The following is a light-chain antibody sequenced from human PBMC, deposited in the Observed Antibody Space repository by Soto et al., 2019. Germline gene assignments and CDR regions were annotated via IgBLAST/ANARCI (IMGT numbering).Light chain of an antibody. V-gene: IGKV3-20*01. J-gene: IGKJ5*01. CDR2: GAS. CDR3: QQYVT. CDR1: QSVSSNY. Sequence: EIVLTQSPATLSLSPGERATLSCRASQSVSSNYLAWHQQKPGQAPRLLIYGASSRATGIPDRFSGSGSGTDFTLTISRLEPEDFAVYYCQQYVTFGQGTRLEIK.